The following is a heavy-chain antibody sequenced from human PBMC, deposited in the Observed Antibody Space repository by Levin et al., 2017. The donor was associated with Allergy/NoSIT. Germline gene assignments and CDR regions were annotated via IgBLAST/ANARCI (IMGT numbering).Heavy chain of an antibody. CDR1: GDSIIGSDDF. D-gene: IGHD5-12*01. CDR3: ARVRGSRAYGADFDS. Sequence: SETLSLTCSVSGDSIIGSDDFWGWIRQPPGVGLEWIGSISYSGNTYYNASLQSRVTIAVDTSRNQFFLKLMSLTAADTAVYFCARVRGSRAYGADFDSWGQGTLVTVSS. CDR2: ISYSGNT. J-gene: IGHJ4*02. V-gene: IGHV4-39*01.